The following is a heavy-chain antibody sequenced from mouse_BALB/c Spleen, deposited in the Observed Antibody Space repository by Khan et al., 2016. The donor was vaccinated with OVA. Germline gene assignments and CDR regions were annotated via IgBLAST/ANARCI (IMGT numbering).Heavy chain of an antibody. CDR3: ARHGDYGNYGPYFDV. CDR2: IWSDGHT. CDR1: GFSLTSYG. V-gene: IGHV2-6-1*01. Sequence: QVQLKESGPGLVAPSQSLSITCTISGFSLTSYGVHWVRQPPGKGLEWLVVIWSDGHTTYNSALKSRLSISKDNSKSQVFLKMNSRQTDDTAMYYCARHGDYGNYGPYFDVWGAGTTVTVSA. D-gene: IGHD2-1*01. J-gene: IGHJ1*01.